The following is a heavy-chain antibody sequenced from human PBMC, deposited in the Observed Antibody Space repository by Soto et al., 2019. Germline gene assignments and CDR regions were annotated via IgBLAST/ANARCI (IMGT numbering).Heavy chain of an antibody. Sequence: QVQLVQSGAEVKKPGSSVQVSCKASGGTFSSYTISWVRQAPGQGLEWMGRIIPILGIANYAQRFQGRVTITADKSTRTAYMELSSLRSEDTAVYYCARADSGYDTSQRYGMDVWGQGTTVTVSS. D-gene: IGHD5-12*01. V-gene: IGHV1-69*02. CDR2: IIPILGIA. CDR3: ARADSGYDTSQRYGMDV. J-gene: IGHJ6*02. CDR1: GGTFSSYT.